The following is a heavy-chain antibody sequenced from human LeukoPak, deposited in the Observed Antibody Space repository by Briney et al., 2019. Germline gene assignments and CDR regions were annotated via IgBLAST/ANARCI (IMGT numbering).Heavy chain of an antibody. CDR3: AXDYRPGXXXYSTY. CDR1: GFTFSSYG. V-gene: IGHV3-33*01. Sequence: GRSLRLSCAASGFTFSSYGMRWVRQAPGKGLEWVAVIWYDGSNKYYADSVKGRFTISRDNSKNTLYLQMNSLRAEDTAVYYCAXDYRPGXXXYSTYWGQGXLVTVS. CDR2: IWYDGSNK. D-gene: IGHD2-15*01. J-gene: IGHJ4*02.